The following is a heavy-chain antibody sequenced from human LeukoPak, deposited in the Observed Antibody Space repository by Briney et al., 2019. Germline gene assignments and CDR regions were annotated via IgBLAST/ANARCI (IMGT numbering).Heavy chain of an antibody. CDR3: ARGRYGSGSSLWFDP. Sequence: SETLSLTCTVSGGSIGSSSYYWGWIRQPPGKGLEWIGSIYYSGSTYYNPSLKSRVTISVDTSKNQFSLKLSSVTAADTAVYYCARGRYGSGSSLWFDPWGQGTLVTVSS. J-gene: IGHJ5*02. D-gene: IGHD3-10*01. V-gene: IGHV4-39*01. CDR2: IYYSGST. CDR1: GGSIGSSSYY.